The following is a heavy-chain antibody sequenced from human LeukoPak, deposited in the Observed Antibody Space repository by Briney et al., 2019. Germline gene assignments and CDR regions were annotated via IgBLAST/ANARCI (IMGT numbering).Heavy chain of an antibody. Sequence: ASVKVSCKVSGYTITELSMHWVRQAPGQGLEWMGIINPSVGSTSYAQKYQARVTMTRDMSTSTVYMEMSRLRSEDTAVYYCARELSYYDILTGYLQYFDYWGQGTLVTVSS. V-gene: IGHV1-46*01. D-gene: IGHD3-9*01. CDR1: GYTITELS. CDR3: ARELSYYDILTGYLQYFDY. J-gene: IGHJ4*02. CDR2: INPSVGST.